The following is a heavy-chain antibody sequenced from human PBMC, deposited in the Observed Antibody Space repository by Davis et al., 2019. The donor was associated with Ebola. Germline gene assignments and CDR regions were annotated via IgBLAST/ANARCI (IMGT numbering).Heavy chain of an antibody. Sequence: GGSLRLSCAASGFTFSSYAMSWVRQAPGKGLDWVSAISGSGGSIYYADSVKGRFTISRDNSKNTLYLHMNSLRAEDTAVYYCANQDYGGNAGVDYWGQGTLVTVSS. CDR1: GFTFSSYA. V-gene: IGHV3-23*01. CDR3: ANQDYGGNAGVDY. CDR2: ISGSGGSI. D-gene: IGHD4-23*01. J-gene: IGHJ4*02.